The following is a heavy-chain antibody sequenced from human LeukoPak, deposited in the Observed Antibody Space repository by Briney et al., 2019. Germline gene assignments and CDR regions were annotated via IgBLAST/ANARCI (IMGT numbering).Heavy chain of an antibody. D-gene: IGHD5-24*01. V-gene: IGHV3-21*01. J-gene: IGHJ4*02. CDR1: GFTFSSYS. CDR2: ICSSSSYI. Sequence: GGSLRLSCAASGFTFSSYSMNWVRQAPGKGLEWVSSICSSSSYIYYADSVKGRFTISRDNAKNSLYLQMNSLRAEDTAVYYCARGIGRDGYNYRYWGQGTLVTVSS. CDR3: ARGIGRDGYNYRY.